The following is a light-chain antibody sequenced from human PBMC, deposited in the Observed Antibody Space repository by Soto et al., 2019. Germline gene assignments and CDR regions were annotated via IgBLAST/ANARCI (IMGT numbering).Light chain of an antibody. V-gene: IGKV3-20*01. CDR2: GAS. CDR1: QSVSSSY. CDR3: QQYGSSLPFT. Sequence: EIVLTQSPGTLSLSPGERATLSCRASQSVSSSYLAWYQQKPGQAPRLLIYGASSRATGIPDRFSGSGSGTDFTLTISILEPEDFAVYYGQQYGSSLPFTFGGGTKVEIK. J-gene: IGKJ4*01.